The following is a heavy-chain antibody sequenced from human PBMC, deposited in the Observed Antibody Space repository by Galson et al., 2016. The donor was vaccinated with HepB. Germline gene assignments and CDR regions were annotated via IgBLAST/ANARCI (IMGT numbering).Heavy chain of an antibody. CDR2: IDWDDDT. CDR3: AQSYDTDLIVDDTAFYYCAKRTAISRIYYGLFDA. D-gene: IGHD3-10*01. V-gene: IGHV2-70*04. CDR1: GFSLNTLGMR. J-gene: IGHJ4*02. Sequence: PALVKPTQTLTLTCSFSGFSLNTLGMRVSWIRQPPGKPLEWLARIDWDDDTFYRTSLKTRLAIFKDTSKNQVFLILPNMDPEDTATYYCAQSYDTDLIVDDTAFYYCAKRTAISRIYYGLFDAWGRGLLVTVSS.